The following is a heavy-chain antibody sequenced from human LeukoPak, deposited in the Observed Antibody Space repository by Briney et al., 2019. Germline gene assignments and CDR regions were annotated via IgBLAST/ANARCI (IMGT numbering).Heavy chain of an antibody. CDR3: ASLVGASKTYFDL. D-gene: IGHD1-26*01. Sequence: GGSLRLSCAASGFTVSSNYMSWVRQAPGKGLEWVSVIYSGGSTYYADSVKGRFTISRDNSKNTLYLQMNSLRAEDTAVYYCASLVGASKTYFDLWGRGTLVTVSS. J-gene: IGHJ2*01. CDR2: IYSGGST. V-gene: IGHV3-66*01. CDR1: GFTVSSNY.